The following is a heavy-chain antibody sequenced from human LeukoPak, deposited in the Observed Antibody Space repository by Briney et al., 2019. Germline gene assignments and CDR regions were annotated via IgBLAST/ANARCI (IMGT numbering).Heavy chain of an antibody. J-gene: IGHJ4*02. CDR2: IWYDGSNK. Sequence: GGSLRLSCAASGFTFDDYAMHWVRQAPGKGLEWVAVIWYDGSNKYYADSVKGRFTISRDNSKNTLYLQMNSLRAEDTAVYYCARDGIYCSSTSCYSPPGIYYFDYWGQGTLVTVSS. CDR3: ARDGIYCSSTSCYSPPGIYYFDY. CDR1: GFTFDDYA. D-gene: IGHD2-2*01. V-gene: IGHV3-33*08.